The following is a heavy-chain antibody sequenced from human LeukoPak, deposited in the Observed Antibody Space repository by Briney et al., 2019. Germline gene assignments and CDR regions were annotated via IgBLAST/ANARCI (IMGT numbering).Heavy chain of an antibody. D-gene: IGHD6-13*01. CDR3: ARSPSWYDY. CDR1: GFTFSNYA. J-gene: IGHJ4*02. Sequence: GGSLRLSCAASGFTFSNYAMSWVRQAPGKGLEWVANIKQDGSEKYYVDSVKGRFTISRDNAKNSLYLQMNSLRAEDTAVYYCARSPSWYDYWGQGTLVTVSS. V-gene: IGHV3-7*01. CDR2: IKQDGSEK.